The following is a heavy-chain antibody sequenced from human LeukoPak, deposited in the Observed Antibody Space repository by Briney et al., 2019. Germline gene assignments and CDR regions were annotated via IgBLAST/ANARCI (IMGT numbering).Heavy chain of an antibody. CDR1: EYTFVGHY. CDR3: ARGRGYSYSWFDP. CDR2: INPNSGVT. V-gene: IGHV1-2*02. J-gene: IGHJ5*02. D-gene: IGHD5-18*01. Sequence: APVKVSCKASEYTFVGHYMHWVRQAPGQGLEWMGWINPNSGVTTYAQKFQGRVTMTRDTSISTAYMKLSRLSSDDTAVYYCARGRGYSYSWFDPWGQGTLVTVSS.